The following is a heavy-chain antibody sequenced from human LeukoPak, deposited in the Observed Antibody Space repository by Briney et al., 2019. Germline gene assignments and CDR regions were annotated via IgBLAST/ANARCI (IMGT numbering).Heavy chain of an antibody. V-gene: IGHV3-21*01. CDR1: GLTFSSYS. J-gene: IGHJ4*02. CDR2: ISSSSTYI. CDR3: ARGAMSFDF. Sequence: GGSLRLSCAASGLTFSSYSMNWVRQAPGKGLEWVSSISSSSTYIYYADSVKGRFTISRDNAKNSLYLQMNSLRAEDTAVYYCARGAMSFDFWGQGTLVTVSS. D-gene: IGHD3-16*01.